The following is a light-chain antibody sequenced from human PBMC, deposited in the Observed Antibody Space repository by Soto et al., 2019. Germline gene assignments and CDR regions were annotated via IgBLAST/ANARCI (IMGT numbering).Light chain of an antibody. CDR2: EVS. Sequence: QLVLTQPASVSGSPGQSITISCTGTSSDVGGYNYVSWYQQHPGKAPKLMIYEVSNRPSGVSNRFSGSKSGNTASLTISGLQAEDEADYYCSSYTSSSTGYVFGTGTKLTVL. CDR1: SSDVGGYNY. J-gene: IGLJ1*01. CDR3: SSYTSSSTGYV. V-gene: IGLV2-14*01.